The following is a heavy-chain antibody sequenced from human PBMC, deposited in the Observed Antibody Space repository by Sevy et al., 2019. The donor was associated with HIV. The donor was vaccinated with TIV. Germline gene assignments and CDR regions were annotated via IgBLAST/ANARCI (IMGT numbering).Heavy chain of an antibody. CDR2: ISGSGVST. V-gene: IGHV3-23*01. CDR1: GFTFSSYD. D-gene: IGHD6-25*01. Sequence: GGSLRLSCAASGFTFSSYDMSWVRQAPGKGLEWVSVISGSGVSTYYADSVKGRFTIYRDNSKNTLYLQLNSLRAEDTAVYYCAKSMGGFDAFDIWGQGTMVTVSS. CDR3: AKSMGGFDAFDI. J-gene: IGHJ3*02.